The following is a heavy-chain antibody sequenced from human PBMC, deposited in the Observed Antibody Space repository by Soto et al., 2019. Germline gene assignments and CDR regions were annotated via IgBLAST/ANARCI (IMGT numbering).Heavy chain of an antibody. Sequence: PGGSLRLSCAASGFTFSSFAMSWVRQAPGKGLEWVSAVSGNGGTTYHADSVKGRFTISRDDSKNTLYLQMSSLRAEDTALYYCAKDGAYHSSGYYYPGRSKTFYGVDVWGRGTTVTVSS. D-gene: IGHD3-22*01. CDR3: AKDGAYHSSGYYYPGRSKTFYGVDV. J-gene: IGHJ6*02. V-gene: IGHV3-23*01. CDR1: GFTFSSFA. CDR2: VSGNGGTT.